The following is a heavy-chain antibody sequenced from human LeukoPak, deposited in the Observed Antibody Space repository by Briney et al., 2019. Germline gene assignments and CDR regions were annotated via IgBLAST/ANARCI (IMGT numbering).Heavy chain of an antibody. CDR1: GFTFSSYE. CDR2: ISSSGSTI. V-gene: IGHV3-48*03. Sequence: GGSLRLSCAASGFTFSSYEMNWVRQAPGKGLEWVSWISSSGSTINYADSVKGRFTISRDNAKNSLFLQMNSLRAEDTAVYYCARDRFEDYGDTELGYWGQGTLVTVSS. J-gene: IGHJ4*02. D-gene: IGHD4-17*01. CDR3: ARDRFEDYGDTELGY.